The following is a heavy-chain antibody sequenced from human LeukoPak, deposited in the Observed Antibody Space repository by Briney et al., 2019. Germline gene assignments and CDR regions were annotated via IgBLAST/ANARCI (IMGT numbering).Heavy chain of an antibody. CDR2: ISAYNGNT. CDR1: GYTFTSYG. J-gene: IGHJ4*02. D-gene: IGHD3-3*01. V-gene: IGHV1-18*01. Sequence: ASVKVSCKASGYTFTSYGISWVRQAPGQGLEWMGWISAYNGNTNYAQKLQGRVTMTTDTSTSTAYMELRSLRSDDTAVYYCARDMWAVDYDFWPWDYWGQGTLVTVSS. CDR3: ARDMWAVDYDFWPWDY.